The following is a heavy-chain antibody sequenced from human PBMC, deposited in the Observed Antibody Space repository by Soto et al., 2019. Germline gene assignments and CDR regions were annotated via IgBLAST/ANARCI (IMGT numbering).Heavy chain of an antibody. V-gene: IGHV2-70*01. Sequence: SGPTLVNPKQTLILTCAFSGFSLSRKGMSVSWIRQPPGKALEFLALIDWEEEKFYSPSLRTRLTVSKDTSKSQVVLTLTNVDPVDTATYYCTRSTNWNYDYYFDYWGQGTLVTVSS. CDR3: TRSTNWNYDYYFDY. CDR1: GFSLSRKGMS. D-gene: IGHD1-7*01. J-gene: IGHJ4*02. CDR2: IDWEEEK.